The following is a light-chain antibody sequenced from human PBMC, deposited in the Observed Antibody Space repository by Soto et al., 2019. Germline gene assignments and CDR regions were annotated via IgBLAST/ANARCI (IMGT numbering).Light chain of an antibody. Sequence: AIRMTQSPSSFSASTGDRVTITCRARQGISSYLAWYQQKPGKAPKLLIYAASTLQSGVPSRFSGSGSGTDFTLTSSCLQSEDFATYYCQQYYSYPFTFGPGTKVDI. J-gene: IGKJ3*01. CDR2: AAS. V-gene: IGKV1-8*01. CDR1: QGISSY. CDR3: QQYYSYPFT.